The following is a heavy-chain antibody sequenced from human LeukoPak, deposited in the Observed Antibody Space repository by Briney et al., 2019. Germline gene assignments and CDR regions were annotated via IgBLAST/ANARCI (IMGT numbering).Heavy chain of an antibody. Sequence: ASVKVSCKASGYTFTGYYMHWVRQAPGQGLEWMGWINPNSGGTNYAQKFQGWVTMTRDTSISTAYMELSRLRSDDTAVYYCARDRTIGYCSGGSCYFDYWGQGTLVTVSS. J-gene: IGHJ4*02. CDR1: GYTFTGYY. CDR2: INPNSGGT. D-gene: IGHD2-15*01. CDR3: ARDRTIGYCSGGSCYFDY. V-gene: IGHV1-2*04.